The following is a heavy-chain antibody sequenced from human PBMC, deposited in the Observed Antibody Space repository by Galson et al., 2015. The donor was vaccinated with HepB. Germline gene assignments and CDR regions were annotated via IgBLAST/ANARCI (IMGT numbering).Heavy chain of an antibody. CDR1: GFTFSYFG. CDR2: IRYDGSNK. Sequence: SLRLSCAASGFTFSYFGMHWVRQAPGKGLEWVAFIRYDGSNKYYAESVKGRFTISRDDSKNTLYLQMNSLRDEDTALYYCAKERRGVSGMDHWGQGTLVTVSS. V-gene: IGHV3-30*02. CDR3: AKERRGVSGMDH. D-gene: IGHD3-10*01. J-gene: IGHJ4*02.